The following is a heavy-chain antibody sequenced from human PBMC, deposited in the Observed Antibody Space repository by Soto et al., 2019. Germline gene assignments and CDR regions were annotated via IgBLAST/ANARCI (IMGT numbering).Heavy chain of an antibody. CDR3: ASGIMITFGGVIANDY. Sequence: GGSLRLSCAASGFTFSSYSMNWVRQAPGKGLEWVSYISSSSSTIYYADSVKGRFTISRDNAKNSLYLQMNSLRAEDTAVYYCASGIMITFGGVIANDYWGQGTLVTVSS. CDR1: GFTFSSYS. D-gene: IGHD3-16*02. J-gene: IGHJ4*02. V-gene: IGHV3-48*01. CDR2: ISSSSSTI.